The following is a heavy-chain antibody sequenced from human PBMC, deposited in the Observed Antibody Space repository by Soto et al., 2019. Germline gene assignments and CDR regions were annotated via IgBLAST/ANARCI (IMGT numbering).Heavy chain of an antibody. V-gene: IGHV1-69*13. CDR3: ASHGAYSSSWKNFDY. D-gene: IGHD6-13*01. CDR2: IIPIFGTA. J-gene: IGHJ4*02. CDR1: GGTFSSYA. Sequence: ASVKVSCKASGGTFSSYAISWVRQEPGQGLEWMGGIIPIFGTANYAQKFQGRVTITADESTSTAYMELSSLRSEDTAVYYCASHGAYSSSWKNFDYWGEGTLVTVSS.